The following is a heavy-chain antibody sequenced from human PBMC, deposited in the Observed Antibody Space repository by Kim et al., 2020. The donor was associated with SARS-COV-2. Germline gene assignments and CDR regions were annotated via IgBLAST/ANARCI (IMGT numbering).Heavy chain of an antibody. CDR3: VRSRAAPSYYFEA. D-gene: IGHD2-15*01. Sequence: GGSLRLSCAASGFTISSNYMSWVRQAPGKGLEWVSIIHSGGATFYSDSVKGRFTISRDISGNTLYLQMNSLRAEDTALYHCVRSRAAPSYYFEAWGQGTLVTV. CDR1: GFTISSNY. J-gene: IGHJ4*02. CDR2: IHSGGAT. V-gene: IGHV3-53*01.